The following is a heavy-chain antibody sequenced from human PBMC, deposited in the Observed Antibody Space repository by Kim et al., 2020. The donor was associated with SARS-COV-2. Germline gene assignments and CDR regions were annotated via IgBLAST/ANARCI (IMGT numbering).Heavy chain of an antibody. V-gene: IGHV4-4*07. D-gene: IGHD3-3*01. CDR1: GDSLTSAF. CDR2: IYSSGTT. CDR3: VKYGEFWRPEYFGVDV. J-gene: IGHJ6*02. Sequence: SETLSLTCSVSGDSLTSAFWGWIRQPAGKGLEWIGRIYSSGTTNHNPSLKSRVTLALVPSKNQVSLKVSDVTVADTAMYYCVKYGEFWRPEYFGVDVWG.